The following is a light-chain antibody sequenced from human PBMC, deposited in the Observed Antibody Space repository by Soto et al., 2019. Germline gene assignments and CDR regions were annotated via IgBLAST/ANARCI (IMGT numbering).Light chain of an antibody. CDR2: GAS. J-gene: IGKJ1*01. V-gene: IGKV3-20*01. CDR3: QQYGSSRT. Sequence: EIVLTQSPDTLSLSPGERATLSCRASQSVSSSYLAWYQQKPGQAPRLLIYGASSRATGIPDRFSGSGSGTDFTLTISRLEPEDFAVHYCQQYGSSRTFGQGTKVDIK. CDR1: QSVSSSY.